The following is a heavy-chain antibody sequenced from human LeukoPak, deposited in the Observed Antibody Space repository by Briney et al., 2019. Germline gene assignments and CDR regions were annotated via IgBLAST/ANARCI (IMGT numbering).Heavy chain of an antibody. CDR1: GGSISSYY. V-gene: IGHV4-59*01. CDR3: VRGPYSGSFSGLGY. D-gene: IGHD1-26*01. Sequence: SETLSLTCTVSGGSISSYYWSWIRQPPGKGLEWIGYIYYSGSTNYNPSLKSRVTISVDTSKNQFSLKLSSVTAADTAVYYCVRGPYSGSFSGLGYWGQGTLVTVSS. CDR2: IYYSGST. J-gene: IGHJ4*02.